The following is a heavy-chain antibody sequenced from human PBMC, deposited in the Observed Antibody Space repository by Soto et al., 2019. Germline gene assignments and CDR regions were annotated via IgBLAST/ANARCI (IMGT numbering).Heavy chain of an antibody. CDR1: GFTFSSYG. Sequence: QVQLVESGGGVVQPGRSLRLSCAASGFTFSSYGMHWVRQAPGKGLEWVAVIWYDGSNKHYADPVKGRFTISRDNSKNKLAREKNRLRAEDKAIYYCARDIDWYSNSSGFDHWGQGTLVTVSS. CDR2: IWYDGSNK. J-gene: IGHJ4*02. CDR3: ARDIDWYSNSSGFDH. V-gene: IGHV3-33*01. D-gene: IGHD1-26*01.